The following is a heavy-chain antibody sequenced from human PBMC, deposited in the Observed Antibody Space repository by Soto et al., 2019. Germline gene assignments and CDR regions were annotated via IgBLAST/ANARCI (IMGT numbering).Heavy chain of an antibody. CDR1: GGSISSYY. CDR3: ARDGYSSGWYEANAFDI. D-gene: IGHD6-19*01. Sequence: QVQLQESGPGLVKPSETLSLTCTVSGGSISSYYWSWIRQPAGKGLEWIGRIYTSGSTNYNPSLKSRVTMSVDTSKNQFSLKLGSVTAADTAVYYCARDGYSSGWYEANAFDIWGQGTMVTVSS. V-gene: IGHV4-4*07. CDR2: IYTSGST. J-gene: IGHJ3*02.